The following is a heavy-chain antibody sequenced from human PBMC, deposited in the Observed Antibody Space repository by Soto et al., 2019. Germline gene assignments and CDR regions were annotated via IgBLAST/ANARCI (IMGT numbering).Heavy chain of an antibody. V-gene: IGHV3-11*06. CDR2: ISSSSSYT. CDR3: ARANQQLVTIFDY. J-gene: IGHJ4*02. D-gene: IGHD6-13*01. Sequence: PGGSLRLSCAASGFTFSDYYMSWIRQAPGKGLEWVSYISSSSSYTNYADSVKGRFTISRDNAKNSLYLQMNSLRAEDTAVYYCARANQQLVTIFDYWGQGTLVTVSS. CDR1: GFTFSDYY.